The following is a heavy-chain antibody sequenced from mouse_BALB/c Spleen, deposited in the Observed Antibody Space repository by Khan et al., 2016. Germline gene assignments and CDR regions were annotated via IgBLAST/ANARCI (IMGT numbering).Heavy chain of an antibody. V-gene: IGHV1-7*01. J-gene: IGHJ4*01. Sequence: QVQLKQSGAELAKPGASVKMSCKASGYTFTSYWMHWVKQRPGQGLEWIGYINPSTGYTEYNQKFKDKATLTADKSSSTAYMQLSSLTSEDSAVSYCARTGTYAMDYWGQGTSVTVSS. D-gene: IGHD4-1*01. CDR1: GYTFTSYW. CDR2: INPSTGYT. CDR3: ARTGTYAMDY.